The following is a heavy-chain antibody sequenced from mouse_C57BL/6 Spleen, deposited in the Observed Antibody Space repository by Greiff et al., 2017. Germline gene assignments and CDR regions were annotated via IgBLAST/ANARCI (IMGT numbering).Heavy chain of an antibody. V-gene: IGHV1-69*01. CDR3: ARGAPSWYFDV. Sequence: VQLQQPGAELVMPGASVKLSCKASGYTFTSYWMHWVKQRPGQGLEWIGEIDPSDSYTNYNQKFKGKSTLTVDKSSSTAYMQLSSLTSEESAVYYCARGAPSWYFDVWGTGTTVTVSS. CDR1: GYTFTSYW. CDR2: IDPSDSYT. J-gene: IGHJ1*03.